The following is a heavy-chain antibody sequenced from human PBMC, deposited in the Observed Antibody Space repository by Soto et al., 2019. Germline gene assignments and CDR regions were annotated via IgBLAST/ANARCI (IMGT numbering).Heavy chain of an antibody. CDR1: GGTFSTYS. D-gene: IGHD1-26*01. CDR2: IIPIFVTA. J-gene: IGHJ4*02. CDR3: ASSSGNNYGVGTNYYFDY. Sequence: QVQLVQSGAEVKKPGSSVKVSCKTSGGTFSTYSIVWVRQAPGEGLEWMGGIIPIFVTANYAKKFQDRVTITADKSTNTAFMELSSLKSEDTAMYYCASSSGNNYGVGTNYYFDYWGQGTLVTVSS. V-gene: IGHV1-69*06.